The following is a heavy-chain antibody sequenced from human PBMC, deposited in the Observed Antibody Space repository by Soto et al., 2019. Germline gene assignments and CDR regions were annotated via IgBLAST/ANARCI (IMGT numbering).Heavy chain of an antibody. V-gene: IGHV1-46*01. J-gene: IGHJ6*02. CDR3: AREDYYASYGMDV. CDR1: GSTFTSYY. CDR2: INPSGGST. Sequence: ASVKASCKXSGSTFTSYYMHLVRHAPGQGLEWMGIINPSGGSTSYAQKFQGRVTMTRDTSTSTVYMELSSLRSEDTAVYYCAREDYYASYGMDVWGQGTTVTVSS.